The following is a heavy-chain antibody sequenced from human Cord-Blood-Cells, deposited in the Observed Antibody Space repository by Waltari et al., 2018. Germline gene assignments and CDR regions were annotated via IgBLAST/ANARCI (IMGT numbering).Heavy chain of an antibody. CDR3: ARDFSSSWYYFDY. J-gene: IGHJ4*02. CDR2: IKQDGSEK. D-gene: IGHD6-13*01. Sequence: EVQLVESGGGLVQPGGSLRLSCAASGFTFSSYWMSWVRQAPGKGLEGVANIKQDGSEKYYVDAVKGRFTISRDNAKNSLYLQMNSLRAEDTAVYYCARDFSSSWYYFDYWGQGTLVTVSS. CDR1: GFTFSSYW. V-gene: IGHV3-7*01.